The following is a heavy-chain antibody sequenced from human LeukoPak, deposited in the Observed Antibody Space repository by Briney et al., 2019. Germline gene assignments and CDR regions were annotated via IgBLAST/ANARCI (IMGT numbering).Heavy chain of an antibody. CDR2: IWYDGSNK. CDR1: GFTFSSYG. D-gene: IGHD2-15*01. J-gene: IGHJ3*02. V-gene: IGHV3-33*01. CDR3: ARVEGYCSGGSCYSGNAFDI. Sequence: PGRSLRLSCAASGFTFSSYGVHWVRQAPGKGLEGVAVIWYDGSNKYYADSVKGRFTISRDNSKNTLYLQMNSLRAEDTAVYYCARVEGYCSGGSCYSGNAFDIWGQGTMVTVCS.